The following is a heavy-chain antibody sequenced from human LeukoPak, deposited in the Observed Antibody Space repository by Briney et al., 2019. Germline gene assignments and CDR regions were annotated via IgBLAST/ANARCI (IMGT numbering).Heavy chain of an antibody. CDR3: AKSTTVTIRHRFDD. Sequence: GGSLRLSCAASGFTFSTFSLSWVRQAAGKGLEWVSGMSGSGDKIFYADSVKGRFTISRDNSKNTLYLQMNSLRAEDTAVYYCAKSTTVTIRHRFDDWGQGTLVTVSS. CDR2: MSGSGDKI. J-gene: IGHJ4*02. V-gene: IGHV3-23*01. CDR1: GFTFSTFS. D-gene: IGHD4-17*01.